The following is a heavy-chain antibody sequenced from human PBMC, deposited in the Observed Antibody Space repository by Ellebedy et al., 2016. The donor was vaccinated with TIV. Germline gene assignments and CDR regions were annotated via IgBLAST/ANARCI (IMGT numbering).Heavy chain of an antibody. Sequence: ASVKVSCKASGYTFTSYYMHWVRQAPGQGLEWVGNINPSGGTTTYAQRFQGRVTVTRDTSTSTVYMELSSLRSEDTAVYYCARFPWGDAFDIWGQGTMVTVSS. CDR3: ARFPWGDAFDI. D-gene: IGHD7-27*01. CDR1: GYTFTSYY. J-gene: IGHJ3*02. V-gene: IGHV1-46*01. CDR2: INPSGGTT.